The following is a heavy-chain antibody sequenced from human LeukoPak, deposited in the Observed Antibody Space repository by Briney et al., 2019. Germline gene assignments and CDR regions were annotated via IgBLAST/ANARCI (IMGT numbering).Heavy chain of an antibody. CDR1: GDSISNSH. CDR3: AKYSNYRYFDY. J-gene: IGHJ4*02. Sequence: ETLSLTCDVSGDSISNSHWWSWVRQAPGKGLEWVSAISGSGGSTYYADSVKGRFTISRDNSKNTLYLQMNSLRAEDTAVYYCAKYSNYRYFDYWGQGTLVTVSS. CDR2: ISGSGGST. V-gene: IGHV3-23*01. D-gene: IGHD4-11*01.